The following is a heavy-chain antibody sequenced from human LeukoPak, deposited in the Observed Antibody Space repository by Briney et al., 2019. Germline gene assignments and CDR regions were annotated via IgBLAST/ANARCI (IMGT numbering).Heavy chain of an antibody. J-gene: IGHJ4*02. V-gene: IGHV4-39*07. Sequence: SETLSLTCTVSGGSISSSSYYWGWIRQPPGKGLEWIGSIYYSGSTYYNPSLKSRVTISVDTSKNQFSLKLSSVTAADTAVYYCARDSVYSGSSLDYWGQGALVTVSS. CDR3: ARDSVYSGSSLDY. CDR2: IYYSGST. CDR1: GGSISSSSYY. D-gene: IGHD1-26*01.